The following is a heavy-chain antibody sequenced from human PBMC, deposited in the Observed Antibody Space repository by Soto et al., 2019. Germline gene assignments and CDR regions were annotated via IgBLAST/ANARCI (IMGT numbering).Heavy chain of an antibody. Sequence: ASVKVSCKASGYTFTSYDINWVRQATGQGLEWMGWMNPNSGNTGYAQKFQGRVTMTRNTSISTAYMELSSLRSGDTAVYYCARVYSSSTHYYYGMDVWGQGTTVTVSS. CDR3: ARVYSSSTHYYYGMDV. CDR2: MNPNSGNT. D-gene: IGHD6-6*01. V-gene: IGHV1-8*01. J-gene: IGHJ6*02. CDR1: GYTFTSYD.